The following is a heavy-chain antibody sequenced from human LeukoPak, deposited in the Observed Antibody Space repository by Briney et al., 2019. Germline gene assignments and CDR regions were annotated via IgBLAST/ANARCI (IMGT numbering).Heavy chain of an antibody. CDR3: ARDLWDYSDRSGYYGY. D-gene: IGHD3-22*01. CDR2: IYSGGST. CDR1: GFTVSSNY. V-gene: IGHV3-53*01. J-gene: IGHJ4*02. Sequence: GGSLRLSCAASGFTVSSNYMSWVRQAPGKGLEWVSVIYSGGSTYYADSVKGRFTISRDNSKNTLYLQMNSLRAEDTAVYYCARDLWDYSDRSGYYGYWGQGTLVTVSS.